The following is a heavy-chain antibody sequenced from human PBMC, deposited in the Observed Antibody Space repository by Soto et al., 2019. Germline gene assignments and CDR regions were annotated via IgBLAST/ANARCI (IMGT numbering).Heavy chain of an antibody. CDR3: AKNEGSSPNWFDR. CDR1: GFTFTNHA. Sequence: PGGSLRLSCAASGFTFTNHAMSWARQVPGQGPEWVSGISATGLTIHYADSVKGRFTSSRDNSKNTLFLQMSSLSAEDTAIYYCAKNEGSSPNWFDRWGQGTLVTVSS. J-gene: IGHJ5*02. V-gene: IGHV3-23*01. D-gene: IGHD6-13*01. CDR2: ISATGLTI.